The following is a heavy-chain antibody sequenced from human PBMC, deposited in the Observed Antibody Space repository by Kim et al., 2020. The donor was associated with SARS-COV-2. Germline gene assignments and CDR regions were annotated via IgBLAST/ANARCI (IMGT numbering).Heavy chain of an antibody. Sequence: GGSLRLSCAASGFTFSDYAMSWVRQSPGKGLEWLSAISNGSENTYYSQSVRGRFTISRDNSKNTVYLQMNSLRVDDTAVYYCTKEWTDTRWYEFVHHWG. V-gene: IGHV3-23*01. CDR2: ISNGSENT. CDR1: GFTFSDYA. J-gene: IGHJ1*01. D-gene: IGHD2-15*01. CDR3: TKEWTDTRWYEFVHH.